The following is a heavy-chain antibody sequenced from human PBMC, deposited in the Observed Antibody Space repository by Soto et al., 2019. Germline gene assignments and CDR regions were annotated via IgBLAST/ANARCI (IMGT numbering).Heavy chain of an antibody. CDR3: TRSSSTVTTLDY. Sequence: QLQLQESGSGLVKPLQTLSLTCAVSGGSISSGGYSWSWIRQPPGKGLEWVGYIYHSGSTYYNPSLKSRVTISIDRSKNQFSLKLSSVTAADTAVYYCTRSSSTVTTLDYWGQGTLVTVSS. D-gene: IGHD2-2*01. CDR2: IYHSGST. CDR1: GGSISSGGYS. J-gene: IGHJ4*02. V-gene: IGHV4-30-2*01.